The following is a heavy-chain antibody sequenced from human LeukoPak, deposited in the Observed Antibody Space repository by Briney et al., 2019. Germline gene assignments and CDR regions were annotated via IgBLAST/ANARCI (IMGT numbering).Heavy chain of an antibody. CDR2: ISNSGDST. V-gene: IGHV3-23*01. Sequence: AGGSLRLSCAASGFTFSSFAMTWVRQAPGKGLEWVSAISNSGDSTYYADSVTGRFTISRDNSKFTLYLQMNSLRAEDTAVYYCAKFWGGLDYWGQGTLVTVSS. CDR3: AKFWGGLDY. CDR1: GFTFSSFA. D-gene: IGHD3-16*01. J-gene: IGHJ4*02.